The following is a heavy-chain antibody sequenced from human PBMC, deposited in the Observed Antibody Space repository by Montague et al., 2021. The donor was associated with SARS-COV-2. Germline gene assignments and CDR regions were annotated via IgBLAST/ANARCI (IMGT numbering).Heavy chain of an antibody. V-gene: IGHV4-39*01. Sequence: SETLSLTCIVSDDSISSRVSSSCWIPQPPGRVLECIGRISDTGCATSKASLQSRLPISVDTSKNHFSLKVNFVTAADTAVYYCARRYSGTWESFYHYMDVWGRGTRAIVSS. J-gene: IGHJ6*03. CDR1: DDSISSRVSS. CDR2: ISDTGCA. D-gene: IGHD1-26*01. CDR3: ARRYSGTWESFYHYMDV.